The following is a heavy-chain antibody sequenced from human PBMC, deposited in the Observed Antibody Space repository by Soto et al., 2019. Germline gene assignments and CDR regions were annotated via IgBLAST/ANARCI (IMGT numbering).Heavy chain of an antibody. Sequence: EVQLLESGGGLVQPGGSLRLSCAASGFTFSSYAMNWVRQAPGKGLEWVSVISGSGDSTSYADSVKGRFTISRDKSKNTLYLQMNSLRAEDTAVYYCARRGSGSYYDYWGQGTLVTVSS. CDR1: GFTFSSYA. D-gene: IGHD1-26*01. V-gene: IGHV3-23*01. CDR2: ISGSGDST. CDR3: ARRGSGSYYDY. J-gene: IGHJ4*02.